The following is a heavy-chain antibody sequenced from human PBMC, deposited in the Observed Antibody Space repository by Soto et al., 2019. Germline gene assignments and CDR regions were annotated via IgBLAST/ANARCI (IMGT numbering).Heavy chain of an antibody. CDR3: ARDSSSSWYLGYYYYYMDV. J-gene: IGHJ6*03. Sequence: PSETLSLTCTVSGGSISSYYWSWIRQPPGKGLEWIGYIYYSGSTNYNPSLKSRVTISVDTSKNQFSLKLSSVTAADTAVYYCARDSSSSWYLGYYYYYMDVWGKGTTVTVSS. V-gene: IGHV4-59*01. CDR2: IYYSGST. CDR1: GGSISSYY. D-gene: IGHD6-13*01.